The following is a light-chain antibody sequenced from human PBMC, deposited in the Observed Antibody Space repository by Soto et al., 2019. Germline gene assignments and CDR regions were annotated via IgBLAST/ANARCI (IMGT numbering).Light chain of an antibody. CDR2: DNN. Sequence: QSVLTQPPSASGTPGQTITISCSGGSSNIGINTVSWYQQLPGTAPKLLIYDNNKRPSGIPDRFSGSKSGTSATLGITGLQTGDEADYYCGTWDSSLSAGVFGGGTKLTVL. J-gene: IGLJ2*01. CDR1: SSNIGINT. CDR3: GTWDSSLSAGV. V-gene: IGLV1-51*01.